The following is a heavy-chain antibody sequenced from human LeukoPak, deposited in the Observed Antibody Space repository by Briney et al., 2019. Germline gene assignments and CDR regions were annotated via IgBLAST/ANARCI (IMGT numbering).Heavy chain of an antibody. CDR1: GFTFGSYW. V-gene: IGHV3-74*01. D-gene: IGHD2-15*01. CDR2: ITSDRSST. J-gene: IGHJ3*02. Sequence: GGPLRLSCAASGFTFGSYWMHWVRQAPGKGLVWVSRITSDRSSTTYADSVKGRFTISRDNAKNTLYLQMNSLRAEDTAMYYCARQRTGGIDIWGQGTVVTVSS. CDR3: ARQRTGGIDI.